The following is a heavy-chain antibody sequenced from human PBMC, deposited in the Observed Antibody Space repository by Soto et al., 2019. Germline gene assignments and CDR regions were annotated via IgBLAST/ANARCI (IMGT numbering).Heavy chain of an antibody. J-gene: IGHJ4*02. Sequence: GASVKVSCKASGYTFTSYGISWVRQAPGQGLEWMGWISAYNGNTNYAQKLQGRVTMTTDTSTSTAYMELRSLRSDDTAVFYCARGAYDFWTTYYTDFDFWGQGTVVTVSS. D-gene: IGHD3-3*01. CDR1: GYTFTSYG. CDR3: ARGAYDFWTTYYTDFDF. V-gene: IGHV1-18*01. CDR2: ISAYNGNT.